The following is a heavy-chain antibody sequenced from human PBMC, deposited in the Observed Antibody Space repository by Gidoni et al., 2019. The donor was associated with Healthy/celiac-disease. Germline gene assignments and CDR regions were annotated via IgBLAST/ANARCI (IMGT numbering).Heavy chain of an antibody. CDR2: ISSSSSYI. V-gene: IGHV3-21*01. J-gene: IGHJ4*02. D-gene: IGHD6-19*01. CDR3: ARDRGYSSGWVFDY. Sequence: YSMNWVRQAPGKGLEWVSSISSSSSYIYYADSVKGRFTISRDNAKNSLYLQMNSLRAEDTAVYYCARDRGYSSGWVFDYWGQGTLVTVSS. CDR1: YS.